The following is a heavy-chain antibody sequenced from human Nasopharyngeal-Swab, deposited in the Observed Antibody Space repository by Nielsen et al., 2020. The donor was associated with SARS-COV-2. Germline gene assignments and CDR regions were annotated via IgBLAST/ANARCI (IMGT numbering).Heavy chain of an antibody. CDR3: TRDEGTVSSLIDY. CDR2: INTNTGNP. D-gene: IGHD4-17*01. CDR1: GYTFTIYT. J-gene: IGHJ4*02. Sequence: ASVQVSCKASGYTFTIYTINWVRQAPGQGLEWMGWINTNTGNPMYAQGFTGRFVFSLDTSVNTAYLQINSLKAEDTGVYYCTRDEGTVSSLIDYWGPGTQVTVSS. V-gene: IGHV7-4-1*02.